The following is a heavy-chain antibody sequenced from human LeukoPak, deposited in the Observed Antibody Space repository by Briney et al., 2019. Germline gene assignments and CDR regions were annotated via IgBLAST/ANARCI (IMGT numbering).Heavy chain of an antibody. CDR2: ISSSSSYI. Sequence: GGSLRLSCAASGFTFSSYSMNWVRQAPGKGLEWVSSISSSSSYIYYADSVKGRFTISRDNAKNSLYLQMNSLRAEDTAVYYCARGGATYYYYYGMDVWGQGTTVTVS. V-gene: IGHV3-21*01. CDR1: GFTFSSYS. J-gene: IGHJ6*02. D-gene: IGHD1-26*01. CDR3: ARGGATYYYYYGMDV.